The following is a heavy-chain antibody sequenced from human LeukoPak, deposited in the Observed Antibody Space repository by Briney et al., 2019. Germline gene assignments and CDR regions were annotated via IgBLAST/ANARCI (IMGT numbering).Heavy chain of an antibody. CDR3: ATHNYYDSTGAFDI. CDR1: GYSFTNYW. Sequence: GESLKISCKGSGYSFTNYWIGWVRQMPGKGLEWMGIIYPGDSDTRYSPSFQGQVTISADKSISTAYLQWSSLMASDTAMYYCATHNYYDSTGAFDIWGQGTMVTVSS. CDR2: IYPGDSDT. V-gene: IGHV5-51*01. D-gene: IGHD3-22*01. J-gene: IGHJ3*02.